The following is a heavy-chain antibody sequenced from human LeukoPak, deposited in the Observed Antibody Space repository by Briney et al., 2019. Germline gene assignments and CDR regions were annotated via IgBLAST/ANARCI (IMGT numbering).Heavy chain of an antibody. V-gene: IGHV3-33*03. J-gene: IGHJ4*02. CDR2: IWSDGSDK. D-gene: IGHD3-22*01. CDR1: GFTFSSYG. CDR3: ASYDSSGYPFDY. Sequence: PGGSLRLSCAASGFTFSSYGMHWVRQAPGKGLEWVAVIWSDGSDKYYADSVKGRFTISRDNAKNSLYLQMNSLRAEDTAVYYCASYDSSGYPFDYWGQGTLVTVSS.